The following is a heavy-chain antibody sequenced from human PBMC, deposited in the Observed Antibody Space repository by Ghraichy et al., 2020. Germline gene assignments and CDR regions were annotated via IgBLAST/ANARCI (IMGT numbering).Heavy chain of an antibody. D-gene: IGHD3-16*02. V-gene: IGHV5-51*01. CDR3: ARQASMITFGGVIVYYFDY. J-gene: IGHJ4*02. CDR2: IYPGDSDT. Sequence: GESLNISCKGSGYSFTSYWIGWVRQMPGKGLESMGIIYPGDSDTRYSPSFQGQVTISADKSISTAYLQWSSLKASDTAMYYCARQASMITFGGVIVYYFDYWGQGTLVTVSS. CDR1: GYSFTSYW.